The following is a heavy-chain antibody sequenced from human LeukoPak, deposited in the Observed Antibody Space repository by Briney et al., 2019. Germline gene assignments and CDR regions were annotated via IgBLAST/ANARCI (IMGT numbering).Heavy chain of an antibody. D-gene: IGHD3-16*01. J-gene: IGHJ4*02. CDR1: GYTFTGHY. Sequence: ASLKVSCKASGYTFTGHYIHWVRQAPGQGLEWMGWINPNSGGKSYQQKFQGRVTMTRDTSSSTVYMELSSLRPDDTAIYYCARDRGPEWWGSFDFWGQGTPVTVSS. CDR2: INPNSGGK. V-gene: IGHV1-2*02. CDR3: ARDRGPEWWGSFDF.